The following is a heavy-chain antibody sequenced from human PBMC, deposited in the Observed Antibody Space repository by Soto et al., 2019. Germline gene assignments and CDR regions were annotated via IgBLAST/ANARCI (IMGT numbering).Heavy chain of an antibody. V-gene: IGHV1-3*01. J-gene: IGHJ4*02. D-gene: IGHD3-10*01. Sequence: QVQLVQSGAEVKKPGASVKVSCKASGYTFTSYAMHWVRQAPGQRLEWMGWINAGNGNTQYSQKFQGRVTITRDTSASTAYMELSSLRSEDTAVYYCARDRRPPNYGSGSPWVHWGQGTLVTVSS. CDR1: GYTFTSYA. CDR3: ARDRRPPNYGSGSPWVH. CDR2: INAGNGNT.